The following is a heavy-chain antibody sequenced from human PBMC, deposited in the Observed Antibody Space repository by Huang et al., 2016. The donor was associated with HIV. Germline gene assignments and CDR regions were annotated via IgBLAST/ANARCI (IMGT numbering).Heavy chain of an antibody. V-gene: IGHV3-21*02. CDR1: DFTFRGYN. Sequence: DVQLVESGGGLVKPGGSLRLSCAASDFTFRGYNMIWVRQAPGKGLEVVACSSDSGSNIYYADSVKGRFTISRDNAKNSVFLQMNSLRAEDTALYYCARAVQSTLRGFDVWGRGTLVTVSS. J-gene: IGHJ3*01. CDR3: ARAVQSTLRGFDV. CDR2: SSDSGSNI. D-gene: IGHD2-2*01.